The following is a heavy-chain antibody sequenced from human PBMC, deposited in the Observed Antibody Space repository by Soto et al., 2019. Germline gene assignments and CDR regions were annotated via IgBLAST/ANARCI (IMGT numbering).Heavy chain of an antibody. D-gene: IGHD3-22*01. Sequence: ASVKVSCKASGGTFSSYAISCVRQAPGQGLEWMGGIIPIFGTANYAQKFQGRVTITADESTSTAYVELNSLRAEDTAVYYCAKGSFYSDNSGAYHHGKGHHWGQGTLVTVSS. J-gene: IGHJ1*01. V-gene: IGHV1-69*13. CDR1: GGTFSSYA. CDR2: IIPIFGTA. CDR3: AKGSFYSDNSGAYHHGKGHH.